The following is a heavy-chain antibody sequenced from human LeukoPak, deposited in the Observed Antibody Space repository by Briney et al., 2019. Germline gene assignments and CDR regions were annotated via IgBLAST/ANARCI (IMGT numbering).Heavy chain of an antibody. CDR3: AVWSGYYRDRWFDP. Sequence: SETLSLTCAVSGGSISSSNWWSWVRQPPGKGLEWIGEIYHSGSTNYNPSLKSRVTISVDKSKNQFSLKLSTVTAADTAVYYCAVWSGYYRDRWFDPWGQGTLVTVSS. CDR2: IYHSGST. CDR1: GGSISSSNW. J-gene: IGHJ5*02. D-gene: IGHD3-3*01. V-gene: IGHV4-4*02.